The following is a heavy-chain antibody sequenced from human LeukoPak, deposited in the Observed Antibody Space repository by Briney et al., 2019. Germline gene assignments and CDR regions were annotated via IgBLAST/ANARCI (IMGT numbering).Heavy chain of an antibody. CDR2: ISSSGSTI. V-gene: IGHV3-11*04. D-gene: IGHD1-1*01. CDR3: ARARTGKSYYYMDV. Sequence: GGSLRLSCAASGFTFSDYYMSWIRQAPGKGLEWVSYISSSGSTIYYADSVKGRFTISRDSAKNSLYLQMNSLRAEDTAVYYCARARTGKSYYYMDVWGKGTTVTVSS. CDR1: GFTFSDYY. J-gene: IGHJ6*03.